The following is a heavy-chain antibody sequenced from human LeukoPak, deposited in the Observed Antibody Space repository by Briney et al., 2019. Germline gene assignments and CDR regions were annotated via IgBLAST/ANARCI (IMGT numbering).Heavy chain of an antibody. Sequence: SVTLSLTCDVSGYSISSGYYWAWIRQTPGKGLQYIGMIYSTGDAYYSPSLKSRVTMSVDTSKNQFSLQLTSVTGADTAIYYCARVLYDTRTFDYWGQGTLVTVSS. D-gene: IGHD3-22*01. CDR2: IYSTGDA. CDR1: GYSISSGYY. J-gene: IGHJ4*02. CDR3: ARVLYDTRTFDY. V-gene: IGHV4-38-2*01.